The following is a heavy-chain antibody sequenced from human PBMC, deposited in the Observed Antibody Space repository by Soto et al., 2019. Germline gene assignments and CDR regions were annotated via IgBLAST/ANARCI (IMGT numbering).Heavy chain of an antibody. Sequence: QIQLVQSGAEVKKPGASVKVSCKASGYTFSSYHITWVRQAPGQGLEWMGWISAYNGNTNYAQNLQGRVTMTTDPSTSTAYMELRSLRSDDTSVYYCARDLPPVDYWGQGTLVTVSS. CDR2: ISAYNGNT. V-gene: IGHV1-18*01. CDR3: ARDLPPVDY. J-gene: IGHJ4*02. CDR1: GYTFSSYH.